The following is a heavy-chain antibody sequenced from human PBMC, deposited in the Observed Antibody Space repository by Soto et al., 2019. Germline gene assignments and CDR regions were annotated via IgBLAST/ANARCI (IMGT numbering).Heavy chain of an antibody. J-gene: IGHJ6*02. Sequence: EVQLVESGGGLVQPGGSLRLSCAASGFTFSTYSMNWVRQAPGKGLERVSFISSTGSAIFYTDSVKGRFTISRDNAKNSLFMQMNSLRAEDTAVYYCARDVDGVWGQGTTVTVSS. V-gene: IGHV3-48*01. CDR2: ISSTGSAI. CDR1: GFTFSTYS. CDR3: ARDVDGV.